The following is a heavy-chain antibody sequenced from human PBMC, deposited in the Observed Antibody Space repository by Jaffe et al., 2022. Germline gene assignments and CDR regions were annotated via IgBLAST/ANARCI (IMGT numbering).Heavy chain of an antibody. Sequence: QVQLVQSGAEVKKPGASVKVSCKASGYTFTSYDINWVRQATGQGLEWMGWMNPNSGNTGYAQKFQGRVTMTRNTSISTAYMELSSLRSEDTAVYYCARGDYNWNPDQDYYYYYYMDVWGKGTTVTVSS. CDR2: MNPNSGNT. CDR3: ARGDYNWNPDQDYYYYYYMDV. V-gene: IGHV1-8*01. J-gene: IGHJ6*03. D-gene: IGHD1-20*01. CDR1: GYTFTSYD.